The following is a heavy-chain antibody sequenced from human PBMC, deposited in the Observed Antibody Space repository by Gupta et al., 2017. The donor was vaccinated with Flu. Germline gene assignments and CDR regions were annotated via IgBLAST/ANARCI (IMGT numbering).Heavy chain of an antibody. CDR3: AREGRGGLYDHFGMDV. D-gene: IGHD3-10*01. J-gene: IGHJ6*01. CDR2: ISKDGSKI. Sequence: YGSGSGFTFMYYGMNWVRHVPGKGLVWVSRISKDGSKIDHADFVEGRFTISRDNARNTVYLQINSLRVEDTAVYYCAREGRGGLYDHFGMDVWG. CDR1: GFTFMYYG. V-gene: IGHV3-74*01.